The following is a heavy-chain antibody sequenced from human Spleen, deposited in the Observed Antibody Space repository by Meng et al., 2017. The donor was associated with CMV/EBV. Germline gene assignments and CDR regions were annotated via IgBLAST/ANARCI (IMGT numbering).Heavy chain of an antibody. V-gene: IGHV3-48*04. CDR2: ISSRSTTI. D-gene: IGHD2-2*01. Sequence: GESLKISCAASGFNFSSYSINWVRQAPGKGLEWVSYISSRSTTIHYADSVKCRFTVSRDNAKKSLYLQMNSLRAEDTAVYYCAKDFRIWSSTSCYTSGGMDVWGQGTTVTVSS. J-gene: IGHJ6*02. CDR3: AKDFRIWSSTSCYTSGGMDV. CDR1: GFNFSSYS.